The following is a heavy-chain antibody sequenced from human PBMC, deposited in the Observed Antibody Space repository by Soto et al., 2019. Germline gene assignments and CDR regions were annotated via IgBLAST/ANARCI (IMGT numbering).Heavy chain of an antibody. D-gene: IGHD6-19*01. V-gene: IGHV4-34*01. J-gene: IGHJ5*02. CDR2: INHSGST. CDR1: GGSFSGYY. Sequence: SETLSLTCAVYGGSFSGYYWSWIRQPPGKGLEWIGEINHSGSTNYNPSLKSRVTISVDTSKNQFSLKLSSVTAADTAVYYCARGRMSIAVAGTGWFDPWGQGTLVNVS. CDR3: ARGRMSIAVAGTGWFDP.